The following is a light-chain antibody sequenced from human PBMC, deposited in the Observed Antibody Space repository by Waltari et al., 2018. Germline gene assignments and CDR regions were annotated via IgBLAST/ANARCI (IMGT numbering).Light chain of an antibody. V-gene: IGLV1-51*01. Sequence: TQPPSVSAAPGQKVTISCSGTSSNIGDNYVSWYRHLPGTAPKLLIYDNNKRPSGIPDRFSGSKSGTSATLGITGLQTGDEADYYCGTWDDSLSGHVVFGGGTKLTVL. CDR2: DNN. J-gene: IGLJ2*01. CDR1: SSNIGDNY. CDR3: GTWDDSLSGHVV.